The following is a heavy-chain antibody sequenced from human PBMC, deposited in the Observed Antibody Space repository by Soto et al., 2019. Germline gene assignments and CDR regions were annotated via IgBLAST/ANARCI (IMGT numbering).Heavy chain of an antibody. CDR1: GGSFSGYY. V-gene: IGHV4-34*09. CDR3: ARGLSTHIAVAGMGYFDS. Sequence: ASETLSLTCAVYGGSFSGYYWSWIRQPPGKGLEWIGEINHSGSTNYSPSLKSRVAISLDASKNHFSLQLTSVTAADTAVYYCARGLSTHIAVAGMGYFDSWGQGTLVTVSS. D-gene: IGHD6-19*01. J-gene: IGHJ4*02. CDR2: INHSGST.